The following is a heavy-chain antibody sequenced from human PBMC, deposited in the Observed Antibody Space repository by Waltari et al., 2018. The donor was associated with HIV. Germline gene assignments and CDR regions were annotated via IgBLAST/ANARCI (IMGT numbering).Heavy chain of an antibody. J-gene: IGHJ4*02. CDR1: GGSFSGYY. Sequence: QVQLQQWGAGLLKPSETLSLTCAVYGGSFSGYYWSWIRQPPGKGREWIGEINHSGSTNYNPSLKSRVTISVDTSKNQFSLKLSSVTAADTAVYYCARGPRPGFYDFWSGYYNYFDYWGQGTLVTVSS. V-gene: IGHV4-34*01. CDR2: INHSGST. CDR3: ARGPRPGFYDFWSGYYNYFDY. D-gene: IGHD3-3*01.